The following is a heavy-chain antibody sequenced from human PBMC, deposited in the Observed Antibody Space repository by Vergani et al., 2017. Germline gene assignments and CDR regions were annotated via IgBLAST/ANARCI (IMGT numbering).Heavy chain of an antibody. CDR1: GFTFSSYS. J-gene: IGHJ6*01. Sequence: EVQLVESGGGLVQPGGSLRLSCEASGFTFSSYSMNWVRQAPGKGLEWVSYISSSSSTIYYADSVKGLFTISRDNAKNSLYLQMNSLRAEDTAVYYCARDKEWRWLEWLARTDYYYYYGMDGWGEG. CDR3: ARDKEWRWLEWLARTDYYYYYGMDG. D-gene: IGHD3-3*01. V-gene: IGHV3-48*01. CDR2: ISSSSSTI.